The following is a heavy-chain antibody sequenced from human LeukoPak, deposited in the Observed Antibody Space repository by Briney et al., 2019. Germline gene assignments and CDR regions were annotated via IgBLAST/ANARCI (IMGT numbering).Heavy chain of an antibody. CDR2: IWYDGSKK. Sequence: GGSLRLSCAASGFTFSSYGMHWARQAPGKGLEWVAVIWYDGSKKYYVDSVKGRFTISRDNSKNTLYLQMNSLRAEDTAVYYCARDPSFGVVPRFDYWGQGTLVTVSS. D-gene: IGHD3-3*01. J-gene: IGHJ4*02. CDR3: ARDPSFGVVPRFDY. CDR1: GFTFSSYG. V-gene: IGHV3-33*01.